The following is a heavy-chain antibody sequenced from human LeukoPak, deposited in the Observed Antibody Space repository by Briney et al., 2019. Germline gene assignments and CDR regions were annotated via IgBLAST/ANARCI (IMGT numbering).Heavy chain of an antibody. CDR3: ARGPPYIVVVAGIGFFDS. Sequence: SETLSLTCAVYGGSFSGYYWSWIRQPPGKGLEWIGEINHSGSTNYNPSLKSRVTISVDTSKNQFSLKLSSVTAADTAVYYCARGPPYIVVVAGIGFFDSWGQGTLVTVSS. D-gene: IGHD2-21*02. J-gene: IGHJ4*02. V-gene: IGHV4-34*01. CDR1: GGSFSGYY. CDR2: INHSGST.